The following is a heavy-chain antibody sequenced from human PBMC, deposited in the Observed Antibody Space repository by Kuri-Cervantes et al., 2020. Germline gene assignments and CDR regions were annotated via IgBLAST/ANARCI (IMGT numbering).Heavy chain of an antibody. CDR3: AKSTGRVDWFDP. CDR2: INPNGGGT. CDR1: GYTFTGYY. D-gene: IGHD1-1*01. V-gene: IGHV1-2*02. Sequence: ASVKVSCKASGYTFTGYYMHWVRQAPGQGLEWMGWINPNGGGTNYAQKFQGRVTMTRDTSISTAYIELSRLRSDDTAVYYCAKSTGRVDWFDPWGQGTLVTVSS. J-gene: IGHJ5*02.